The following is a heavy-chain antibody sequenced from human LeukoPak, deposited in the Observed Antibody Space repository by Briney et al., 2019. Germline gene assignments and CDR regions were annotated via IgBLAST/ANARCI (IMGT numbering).Heavy chain of an antibody. D-gene: IGHD6-19*01. CDR3: VRRGDASSGWGDHDF. V-gene: IGHV3-23*01. J-gene: IGHJ4*02. CDR1: GFTFNRNA. CDR2: IGGSGDKT. Sequence: PGGSLRLSCAASGFTFNRNAISWVRQAPGKGLEWVSTIGGSGDKTFYAGSVKGRITISRDNSKNMVHLQMNSLTGEDTALYYCVRRGDASSGWGDHDFWGQGALVTVSS.